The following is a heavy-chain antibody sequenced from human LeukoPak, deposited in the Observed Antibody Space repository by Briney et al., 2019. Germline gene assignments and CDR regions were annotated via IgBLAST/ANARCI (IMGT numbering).Heavy chain of an antibody. D-gene: IGHD3-22*01. CDR2: IHYSGST. V-gene: IGHV4-39*01. CDR1: GGSISSSVYY. J-gene: IGHJ4*02. CDR3: ARHGKNYYDSAGYYYFEY. Sequence: KPSETLSLTCTVSGGSISSSVYYWGWIRQPPGNGLEWIGTIHYSGSTYYNPSLKSRVTISVDTSKNRFSLNLSSVTAADTAVYYCARHGKNYYDSAGYYYFEYWGQGTLVTVSS.